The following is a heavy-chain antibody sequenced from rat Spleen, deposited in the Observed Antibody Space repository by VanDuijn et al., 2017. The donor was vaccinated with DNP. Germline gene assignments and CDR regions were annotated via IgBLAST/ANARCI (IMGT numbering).Heavy chain of an antibody. V-gene: IGHV5-31*01. CDR1: GFIFSNYW. J-gene: IGHJ2*01. CDR2: INTDGGST. Sequence: EVQLVESGGGPVQPGRSLKLSCVASGFIFSNYWMTWIRQAPGKGLEWVSSINTDGGSTYYPDSVKGRFSLSRDNAKSTLYLQLNSLRSEDTATYYCARLPLLHLYYFDYWGQGVMVTVSS. D-gene: IGHD1-1*01. CDR3: ARLPLLHLYYFDY.